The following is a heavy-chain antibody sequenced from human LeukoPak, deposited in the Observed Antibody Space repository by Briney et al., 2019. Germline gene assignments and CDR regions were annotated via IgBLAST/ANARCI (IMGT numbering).Heavy chain of an antibody. CDR1: GGTFSSYA. J-gene: IGHJ4*02. D-gene: IGHD5-12*01. Sequence: SVKVSCKASGGTFSSYAISWVRQAPGQGLEWMGRIIPILGIANYAQKFQGRVTITADKSTSTAYMELSSLRSEDTAVYYCARGRYSGYDRGGADYWGQGTLVTVSS. CDR2: IIPILGIA. V-gene: IGHV1-69*04. CDR3: ARGRYSGYDRGGADY.